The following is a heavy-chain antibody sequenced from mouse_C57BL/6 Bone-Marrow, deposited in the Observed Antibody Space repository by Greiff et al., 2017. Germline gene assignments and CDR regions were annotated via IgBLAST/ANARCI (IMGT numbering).Heavy chain of an antibody. D-gene: IGHD1-1*01. CDR1: GYTFTSYW. CDR2: IYPGSGST. CDR3: ARGITTVGEGMDY. J-gene: IGHJ4*01. V-gene: IGHV1-55*01. Sequence: VQLQQPGAELVKPGASVKMSCKASGYTFTSYWITWVKQRPGQGLEWIGDIYPGSGSTNYNEKFKSKATLTVDTSSSTAYMQLSSLTSEDSAVYYCARGITTVGEGMDYGGQGTSVTVSS.